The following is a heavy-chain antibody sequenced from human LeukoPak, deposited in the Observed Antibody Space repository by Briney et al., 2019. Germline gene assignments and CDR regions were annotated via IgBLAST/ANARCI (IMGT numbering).Heavy chain of an antibody. Sequence: PGGSLRLSCAASGFTFSSYAMSWVRQAPGWGLEWVSTITGSGGRTYYADSVKGRFTISRDNAKNSLYLQMNSLRAEDTAVHYCARISSSRDWFDPWGQGTLVTVSS. CDR1: GFTFSSYA. J-gene: IGHJ5*02. CDR2: ITGSGGRT. CDR3: ARISSSRDWFDP. D-gene: IGHD6-13*01. V-gene: IGHV3-23*01.